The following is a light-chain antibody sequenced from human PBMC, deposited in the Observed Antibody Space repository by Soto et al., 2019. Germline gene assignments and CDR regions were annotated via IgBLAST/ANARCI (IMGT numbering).Light chain of an antibody. Sequence: EIVLTQSPATLSLSPGERATLSCRASQSVSNYLAWYQQKPGQAPRLLIYGASNRATGIPARFTGSGSGTDFPLTISSLEPEDVAVYYCQHRGEWPRTFGQGTKLEIK. CDR1: QSVSNY. V-gene: IGKV3-11*01. CDR3: QHRGEWPRT. CDR2: GAS. J-gene: IGKJ2*01.